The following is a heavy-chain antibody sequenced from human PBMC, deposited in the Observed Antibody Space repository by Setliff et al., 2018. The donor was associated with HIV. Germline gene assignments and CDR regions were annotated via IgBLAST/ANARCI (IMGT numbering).Heavy chain of an antibody. D-gene: IGHD6-19*01. J-gene: IGHJ4*02. V-gene: IGHV4-34*01. CDR2: INHSGRT. CDR3: ARGVRDNSGWSSYYFDY. CDR1: GGSFSDNY. Sequence: SETLSLTCAVYGGSFSDNYWSWIRQSPGKGLEWIGEINHSGRTKYSPSPRSRVSISVDTSKTQFSLKLSSVTAADTAVYYCARGVRDNSGWSSYYFDYWGQGTLVTVSS.